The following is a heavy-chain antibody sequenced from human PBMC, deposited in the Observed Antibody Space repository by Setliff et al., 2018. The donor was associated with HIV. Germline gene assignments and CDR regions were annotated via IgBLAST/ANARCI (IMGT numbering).Heavy chain of an antibody. CDR1: ATFTNVD. CDR3: ARGLAVAGKSYYSYYYMDV. CDR2: MNPNSGVS. J-gene: IGHJ6*03. D-gene: IGHD6-19*01. V-gene: IGHV1-8*01. Sequence: ASVKVSCKASATFTNVDIHWLRRATGQGLEWMGWMNPNSGVSGYGQKFQGRVTMTRDTSISTAYMELSSLTSEDTAVYYCARGLAVAGKSYYSYYYMDVWGKGTTVTVSS.